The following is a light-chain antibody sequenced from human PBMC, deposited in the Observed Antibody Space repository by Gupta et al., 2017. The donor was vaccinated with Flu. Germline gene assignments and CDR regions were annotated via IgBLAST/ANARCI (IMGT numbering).Light chain of an antibody. CDR1: HDISVW. V-gene: IGKV1-12*01. CDR3: QQAHSFPLT. Sequence: PAFLSAAVGDRVTMTCRASHDISVWLAWYQQQPGKAPKLLIYPASSLQSGVPSRFSGSGSGTDFTLTINVLQPEDFGTFYCQQAHSFPLTFGGGTKVEIK. J-gene: IGKJ4*01. CDR2: PAS.